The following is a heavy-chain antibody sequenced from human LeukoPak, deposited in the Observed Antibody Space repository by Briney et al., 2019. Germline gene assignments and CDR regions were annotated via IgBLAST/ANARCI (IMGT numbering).Heavy chain of an antibody. CDR3: ARRGKTAMIRSVHYYYGMDV. CDR2: INHSGST. CDR1: GGSFSGYY. V-gene: IGHV4-34*01. D-gene: IGHD2-21*02. J-gene: IGHJ6*02. Sequence: PSETLSLTCAVYGGSFSGYYWSWIRQPPGKGLEWIGEINHSGSTNYNPSLKSRVTISVDTSKNQFSLKLSSVTAADTAVYYCARRGKTAMIRSVHYYYGMDVWGQGTTVTVSS.